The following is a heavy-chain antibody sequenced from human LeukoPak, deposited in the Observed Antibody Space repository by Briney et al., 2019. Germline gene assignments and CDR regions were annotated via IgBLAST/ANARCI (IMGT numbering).Heavy chain of an antibody. Sequence: GGSLRLSCAASGFTVSMNYMNLFRQAPRKGLEWVTVSRVDDSTDYADSVKGRFTISRDNSKNRVYLQMNSLRAEDTAVYYCARDVETSLAHWGQGLLVTVSS. CDR3: ARDVETSLAH. D-gene: IGHD2-15*01. J-gene: IGHJ4*02. CDR2: SRVDDST. CDR1: GFTVSMNY. V-gene: IGHV3-66*01.